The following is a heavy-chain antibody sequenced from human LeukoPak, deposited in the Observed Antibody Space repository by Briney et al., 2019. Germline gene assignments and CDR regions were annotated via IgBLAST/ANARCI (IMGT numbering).Heavy chain of an antibody. D-gene: IGHD1-1*01. CDR1: GYSFTSNW. Sequence: GESLKISCKGAGYSFTSNWISWVRQMPGKGLEWMGRIDPSDSYTNYSPSFQGHVTISADKSISTAYLQWSSLRASDTAMYYCARQPEGTWFDPWGQGTLVTVSS. V-gene: IGHV5-10-1*01. CDR3: ARQPEGTWFDP. CDR2: IDPSDSYT. J-gene: IGHJ5*02.